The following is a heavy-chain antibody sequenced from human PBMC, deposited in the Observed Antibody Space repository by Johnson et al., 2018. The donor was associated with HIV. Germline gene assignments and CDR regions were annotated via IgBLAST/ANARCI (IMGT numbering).Heavy chain of an antibody. D-gene: IGHD2-15*01. CDR2: IRYDGSSR. Sequence: VQLVESGGGVVQPGGSLRLSCAASGFTFSKYGMHWVRQAPGTGLDWVAFIRYDGSSRYYANSVKGRFTISRDNSKSTLYLQMNSLRPEDTAVYYCVKGDEVVAATSGFDIWGQGIMVTVSS. J-gene: IGHJ3*02. CDR3: VKGDEVVAATSGFDI. V-gene: IGHV3-30*02. CDR1: GFTFSKYG.